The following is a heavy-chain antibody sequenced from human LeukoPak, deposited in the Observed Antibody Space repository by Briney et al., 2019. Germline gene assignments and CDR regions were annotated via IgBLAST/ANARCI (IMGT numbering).Heavy chain of an antibody. J-gene: IGHJ6*04. D-gene: IGHD3-9*01. V-gene: IGHV4-61*01. CDR2: IYYSGST. CDR1: GGSVSSGSYY. CDR3: ASAPYYDILTGYYIRYGMDV. Sequence: PSETLSLTCTVSGGSVSSGSYYWSWIRQPPGRGLEWIGYIYYSGSTNYNPALKSRVTISVDTSKNQFSLKLSSVTAADTAVYYCASAPYYDILTGYYIRYGMDVWGKGTTVTVSS.